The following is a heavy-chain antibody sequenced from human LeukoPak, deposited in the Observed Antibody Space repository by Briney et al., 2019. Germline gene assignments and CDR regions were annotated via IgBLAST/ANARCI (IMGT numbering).Heavy chain of an antibody. J-gene: IGHJ4*02. CDR3: ARHASVSGNWPRPLDS. CDR2: IYYSGST. V-gene: IGHV4-39*01. D-gene: IGHD6-19*01. Sequence: SETLSLTCTVSGGSISSSSYYWGWIRQPPGKGLELIGNIYYSGSTYYNPSLKSRVTISVDTSKNQFSLKLTSVTAADTAVYYCARHASVSGNWPRPLDSWGQGSLVTVSS. CDR1: GGSISSSSYY.